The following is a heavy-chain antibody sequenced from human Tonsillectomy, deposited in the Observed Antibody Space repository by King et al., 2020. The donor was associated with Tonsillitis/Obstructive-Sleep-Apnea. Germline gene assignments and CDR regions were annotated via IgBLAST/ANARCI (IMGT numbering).Heavy chain of an antibody. CDR2: ISDDGKYE. Sequence: VQLVESGGGVVQPGRSLRLSCEASGFTFTTYAFHWVRQAPGKGLEWVTLISDDGKYEYYADSVEGRFTISRDNSKNTLYLQMNSLRPEDTAVYYCTKDARVEGRGPRYDDDMDGWGQGTTVTVSS. V-gene: IGHV3-30*18. CDR1: GFTFTTYA. J-gene: IGHJ6*02. CDR3: TKDARVEGRGPRYDDDMDG.